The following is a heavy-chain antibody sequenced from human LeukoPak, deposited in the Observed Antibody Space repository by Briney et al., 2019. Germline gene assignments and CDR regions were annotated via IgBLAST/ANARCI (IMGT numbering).Heavy chain of an antibody. CDR2: INPNSGGT. CDR1: GYTFTGYY. J-gene: IGHJ3*02. CDR3: ASAVVVVVAAHRAFDI. V-gene: IGHV1-2*02. Sequence: ASVKVSCKASGYTFTGYYMHWVRQAPGQGLEWMGWINPNSGGTNYAQKFQGRVTMTRDTSISTAYMELSRLRSDDTAVYYCASAVVVVVAAHRAFDIWGQGTMVTVSS. D-gene: IGHD2-15*01.